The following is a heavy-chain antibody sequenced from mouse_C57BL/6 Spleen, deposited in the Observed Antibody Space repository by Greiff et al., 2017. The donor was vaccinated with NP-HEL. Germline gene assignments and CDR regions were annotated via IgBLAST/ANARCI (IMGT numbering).Heavy chain of an antibody. V-gene: IGHV1-72*01. CDR3: AREKAYYSNYYFDY. D-gene: IGHD2-5*01. J-gene: IGHJ2*01. CDR1: GYTFTSYW. Sequence: QVQLQQPGAELVKPGASVKLSCKASGYTFTSYWMHWVKQRPGRGLEWIGRIDPNSGGTKYNEKFKSKATLTVDKPSSTAYMQLSSLTSEDSAVYYCAREKAYYSNYYFDYWGQGTTLTVSS. CDR2: IDPNSGGT.